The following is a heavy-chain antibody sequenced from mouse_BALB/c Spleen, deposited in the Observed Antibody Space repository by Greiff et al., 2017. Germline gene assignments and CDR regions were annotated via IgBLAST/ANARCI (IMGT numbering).Heavy chain of an antibody. Sequence: EVQRVESGGGLVKPGGSLKLSCAASGFTFSSYAMSWVRQTPEKRLEWVASISSGGSTYYPDSVKGRFTISRDNARNILYLQMSSLRSEDTAMYYCARRDYDAWFAYWGQGTLVTVSA. CDR2: ISSGGST. D-gene: IGHD2-4*01. V-gene: IGHV5-6-5*01. J-gene: IGHJ3*01. CDR1: GFTFSSYA. CDR3: ARRDYDAWFAY.